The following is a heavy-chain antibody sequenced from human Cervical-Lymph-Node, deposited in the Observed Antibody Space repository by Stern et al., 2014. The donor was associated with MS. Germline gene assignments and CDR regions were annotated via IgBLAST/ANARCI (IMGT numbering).Heavy chain of an antibody. CDR3: SRVNVYPLDSSGYYLDLLDY. Sequence: VQLVEDGGGLVQPGGSLRLSCAASGFAFSDYYMDWVRQAPGKGLEWVGRTSTKAKKYTTESAASVKGRFTISRDDSRNSLYLQMNSLKTEDTAVYYCSRVNVYPLDSSGYYLDLLDYWGQGTLVTVSS. CDR1: GFAFSDYY. J-gene: IGHJ4*02. CDR2: TSTKAKKYTT. V-gene: IGHV3-72*01. D-gene: IGHD3-22*01.